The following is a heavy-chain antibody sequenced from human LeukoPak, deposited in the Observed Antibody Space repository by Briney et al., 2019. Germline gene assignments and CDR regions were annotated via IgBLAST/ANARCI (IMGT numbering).Heavy chain of an antibody. CDR2: IYYSGST. V-gene: IGHV4-30-4*01. Sequence: PSQTLSLTCTVSGGSISSGDYYWSWIRQPPGKGLEWIGYIYYSGSTYYNPSLKSRLTISGDTSKNQFSLRLSSVTAADTAVYYCARGTWSSSIDYWGQGTLVTVSS. CDR3: ARGTWSSSIDY. CDR1: GGSISSGDYY. D-gene: IGHD6-6*01. J-gene: IGHJ4*02.